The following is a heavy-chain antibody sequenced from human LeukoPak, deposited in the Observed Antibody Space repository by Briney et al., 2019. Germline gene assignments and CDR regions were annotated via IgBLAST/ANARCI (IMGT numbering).Heavy chain of an antibody. D-gene: IGHD3-22*01. V-gene: IGHV4-61*02. CDR3: ARHGTYYYDSSGYSESKFDY. Sequence: SETLSLTCTVSDGSISSGSYYWSWIRQPAGKGLEWIGRIYTSGSTNYNPSLKSRVTISVDTSKNQFSLKLSSVTAADTAVYYCARHGTYYYDSSGYSESKFDYWGQGTLVTVSS. J-gene: IGHJ4*02. CDR2: IYTSGST. CDR1: DGSISSGSYY.